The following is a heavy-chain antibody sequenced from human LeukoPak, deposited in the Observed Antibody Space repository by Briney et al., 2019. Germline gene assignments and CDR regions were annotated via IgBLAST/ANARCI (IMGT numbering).Heavy chain of an antibody. Sequence: SVKVSCKASGATFSSYAISWVRQAPGQGLEWMGGIIPIFGTANYAQKFQGRVTITADESTSTAYMELSSLRSEDTAVYYCARAKWQLVRGREVPYYFDYWGQGTLVTVSS. J-gene: IGHJ4*02. V-gene: IGHV1-69*13. CDR2: IIPIFGTA. CDR1: GATFSSYA. CDR3: ARAKWQLVRGREVPYYFDY. D-gene: IGHD6-6*01.